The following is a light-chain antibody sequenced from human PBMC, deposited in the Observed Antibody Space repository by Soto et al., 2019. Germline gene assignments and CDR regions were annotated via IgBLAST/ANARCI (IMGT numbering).Light chain of an antibody. CDR3: QQFQQWPLT. V-gene: IGKV3-15*01. Sequence: EIVMTQSPATVSVSPGERATLSCRASESASSNLAWYQQKPGQAPRILIYGASTRATGIPARFSGSGSETEITLTISRLQSEEFAVYYCQQFQQWPLTFGRGTNVAIK. CDR1: ESASSN. CDR2: GAS. J-gene: IGKJ4*01.